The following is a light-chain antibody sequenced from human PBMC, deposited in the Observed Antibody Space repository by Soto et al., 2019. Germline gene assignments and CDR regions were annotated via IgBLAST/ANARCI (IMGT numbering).Light chain of an antibody. CDR1: SSDVGGYNY. CDR2: EVD. CDR3: SSYGGSNIPLYV. V-gene: IGLV2-8*01. J-gene: IGLJ1*01. Sequence: QSALTQPASVSGAPGQSITISCTGTSSDVGGYNYVSWYQQHPGKAPKLIIYEVDKRPSGVPDRFSGSKSGNTASLTVSGLQAEDEADYYCSSYGGSNIPLYVFGAGTKVT.